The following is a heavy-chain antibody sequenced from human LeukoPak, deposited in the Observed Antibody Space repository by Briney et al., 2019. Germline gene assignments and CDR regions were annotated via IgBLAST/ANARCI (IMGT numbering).Heavy chain of an antibody. CDR2: IISIFGTA. Sequence: SVKVSCKASGGTFSSYAISWVRQAPGQGLEWMGGIISIFGTANYAQKFQGRVTITADESTSTAYMELSSLRSEDTAVYYCARDRCSSTSCSLHDAFDIWGQGTMVTVSS. J-gene: IGHJ3*02. V-gene: IGHV1-69*13. D-gene: IGHD2-2*01. CDR3: ARDRCSSTSCSLHDAFDI. CDR1: GGTFSSYA.